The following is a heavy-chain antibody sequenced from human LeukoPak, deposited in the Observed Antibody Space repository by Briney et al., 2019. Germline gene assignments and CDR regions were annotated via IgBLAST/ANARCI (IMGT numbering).Heavy chain of an antibody. Sequence: GASVKVSCKASGYTFTNYAIHWVRQAPGQRLEWMGWINAGNGNAKYSQKFQGRVTVTSDTSASTAYMDLSSLRSEDTAVYYCAREPPPMRREGYFDYWGQGTLVTVSS. J-gene: IGHJ4*02. CDR1: GYTFTNYA. D-gene: IGHD1-14*01. CDR3: AREPPPMRREGYFDY. V-gene: IGHV1-3*01. CDR2: INAGNGNA.